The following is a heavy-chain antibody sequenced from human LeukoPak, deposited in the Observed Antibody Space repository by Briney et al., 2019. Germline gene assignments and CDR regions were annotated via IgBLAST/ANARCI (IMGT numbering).Heavy chain of an antibody. D-gene: IGHD2/OR15-2a*01. V-gene: IGHV4-59*01. J-gene: IGHJ6*02. Sequence: PSETLSLTCTVSGCSISSYYWSWIRQPPGKGLEWIGDIYYSGSTTYKPSLKRRVTISADTYKHKFYLKVNSVTAADTAIYYCARDRRYNSTLSGMDVWGQGTTVTVSS. CDR1: GCSISSYY. CDR3: ARDRRYNSTLSGMDV. CDR2: IYYSGST.